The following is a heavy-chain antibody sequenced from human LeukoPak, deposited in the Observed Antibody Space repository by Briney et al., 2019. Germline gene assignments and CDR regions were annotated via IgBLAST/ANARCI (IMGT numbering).Heavy chain of an antibody. CDR3: ASVSHTGTTWGGPEY. D-gene: IGHD1-7*01. J-gene: IGHJ4*02. CDR2: IIPILGIA. Sequence: ASVKVSCKASGGTFSSYAISWVRQAPGQGLEWMGRIIPILGIANYAQKFQGRVTITADKSTSTAYMELSSLRSEDTAVYYCASVSHTGTTWGGPEYWGQGTLVTVSS. V-gene: IGHV1-69*04. CDR1: GGTFSSYA.